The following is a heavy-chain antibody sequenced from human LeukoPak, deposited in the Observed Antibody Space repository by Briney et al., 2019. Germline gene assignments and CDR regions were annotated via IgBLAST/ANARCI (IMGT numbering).Heavy chain of an antibody. V-gene: IGHV4-30-4*01. CDR3: ARSPFRIAAAFKNYYYYMDV. CDR2: IYYSGTT. J-gene: IGHJ6*03. D-gene: IGHD6-13*01. CDR1: GASISSNDYY. Sequence: PSETLSLTCTVSGASISSNDYYWSWIRQPPGKGLEWIGYIYYSGTTYYNPSLKSRVTMSLDTSKNQFSLKLSSVTAADTAVYYCARSPFRIAAAFKNYYYYMDVWGKGTTVTVSS.